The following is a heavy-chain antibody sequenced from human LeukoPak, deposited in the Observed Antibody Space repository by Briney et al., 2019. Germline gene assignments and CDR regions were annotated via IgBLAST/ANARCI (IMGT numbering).Heavy chain of an antibody. CDR2: ISYDGSNK. Sequence: GGSLRLSCAASGFTFSSYAMHWVRQAPGKGLEWVAVISYDGSNKYYADSVKGRLTISRDNSKNTLYLQMNSLRAEDTAVYYCARGSVTRGSGGIYGSGSYLFGFSDYWGQGTLVTVSS. J-gene: IGHJ4*02. CDR3: ARGSVTRGSGGIYGSGSYLFGFSDY. CDR1: GFTFSSYA. D-gene: IGHD3-10*01. V-gene: IGHV3-30-3*01.